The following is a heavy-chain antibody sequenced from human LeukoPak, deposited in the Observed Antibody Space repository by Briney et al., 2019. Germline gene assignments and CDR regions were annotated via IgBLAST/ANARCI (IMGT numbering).Heavy chain of an antibody. Sequence: GGSLRLSCAASGFTFRSYAMNWVRQAPGKGLEWVSSISGNGDNTYYVDSVKGRFTISRDNSKNTLYLQLSSLKAEDTAVYYCAKDRYSTSIGGYYYGVDVWGQGSTVTVSS. J-gene: IGHJ6*02. CDR3: AKDRYSTSIGGYYYGVDV. CDR1: GFTFRSYA. V-gene: IGHV3-23*01. D-gene: IGHD4-11*01. CDR2: ISGNGDNT.